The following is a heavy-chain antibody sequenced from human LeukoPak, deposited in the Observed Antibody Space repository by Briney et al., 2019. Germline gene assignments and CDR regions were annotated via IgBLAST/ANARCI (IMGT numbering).Heavy chain of an antibody. V-gene: IGHV4-4*07. CDR2: IYSSGKT. D-gene: IGHD3-16*01. CDR1: GGSISSYY. CDR3: ARDSPWGLFNYYYGMDV. J-gene: IGHJ6*02. Sequence: SETLSLTCTVFGGSISSYYWSWIRQAAGKGLEWIGRIYSSGKTNYNPSLKSRVSMSVDTSKNQFSLKLSSVTAADTAVYYCARDSPWGLFNYYYGMDVWGQGTTVTVSS.